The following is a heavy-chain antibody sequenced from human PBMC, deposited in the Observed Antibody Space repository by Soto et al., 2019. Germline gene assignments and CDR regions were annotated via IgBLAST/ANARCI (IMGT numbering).Heavy chain of an antibody. D-gene: IGHD2-21*01. CDR3: ATQIMWGMDV. Sequence: ASVKVSCKASGYTFTSYGISWVRQAPGQGLEWMGWISAYNGKTNYAQKFQGRVTMTTDTSTNTAYMELSSLRSEDTAVYYCATQIMWGMDVWGQGTTVTVSS. J-gene: IGHJ6*02. CDR1: GYTFTSYG. CDR2: ISAYNGKT. V-gene: IGHV1-18*01.